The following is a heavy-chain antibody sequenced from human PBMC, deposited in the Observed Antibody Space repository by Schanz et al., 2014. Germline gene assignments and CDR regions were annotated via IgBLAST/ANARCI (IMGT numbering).Heavy chain of an antibody. CDR2: FVHPGGST. D-gene: IGHD3-10*01. Sequence: EVQLLESGGGLVQPGGSLRLSCAASGFTFSSYAMSWVRQAPGKGLEWVSFVHPGGSTYYPDSVKGRFTISRDSSKNTLYLQMNSLRPEDTALYYCAKGSRSGSKVMDVWGKGTTVTVSS. CDR1: GFTFSSYA. J-gene: IGHJ6*03. CDR3: AKGSRSGSKVMDV. V-gene: IGHV3-23*03.